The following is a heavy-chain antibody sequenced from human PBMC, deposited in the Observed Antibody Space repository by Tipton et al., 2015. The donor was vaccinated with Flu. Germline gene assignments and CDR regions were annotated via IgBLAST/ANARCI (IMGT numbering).Heavy chain of an antibody. D-gene: IGHD2-8*01. CDR1: GFTFSNYW. J-gene: IGHJ4*02. Sequence: LRLSCAVSGFTFSNYWMSWVRQAPGKGLEWIGTLSSSGNSYYNPSLKSRVTIFVDTCKNQVSLSLRSVTAADTAVYHCARRQSGSMSDLWGQGTLVTVSS. CDR2: LSSSGNS. CDR3: ARRQSGSMSDL. V-gene: IGHV4-39*01.